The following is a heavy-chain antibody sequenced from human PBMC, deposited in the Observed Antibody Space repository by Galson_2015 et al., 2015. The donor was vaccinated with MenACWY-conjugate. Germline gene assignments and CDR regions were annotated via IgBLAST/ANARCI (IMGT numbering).Heavy chain of an antibody. D-gene: IGHD3-10*01. Sequence: SLRLSCAASGFTFSAYSMNWVRQAPGEGLEWISYITASSSTIYYADSVKGRFTISRDNAQNSLYLQMNSLRDEDTAVYYCARDLGLDWNHGIGGSGSYSDYWGQGTLVTVSS. CDR3: ARDLGLDWNHGIGGSGSYSDY. CDR1: GFTFSAYS. CDR2: ITASSSTI. J-gene: IGHJ4*02. V-gene: IGHV3-48*02.